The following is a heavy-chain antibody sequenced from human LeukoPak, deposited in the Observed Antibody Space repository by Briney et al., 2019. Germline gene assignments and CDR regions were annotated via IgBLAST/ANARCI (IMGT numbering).Heavy chain of an antibody. CDR1: GYTFTGYY. CDR2: INPNSGGT. CDR3: ARDGPEYSSSDDAFDI. Sequence: ASVKVSCKASGYTFTGYYMHWVRQAPGQGLEWMGWINPNSGGTNYAQKFQGRVTMTRDTSISTAYMELSRLRSDDTAVYYCARDGPEYSSSDDAFDIWGRGTMVTVSS. J-gene: IGHJ3*02. V-gene: IGHV1-2*02. D-gene: IGHD6-6*01.